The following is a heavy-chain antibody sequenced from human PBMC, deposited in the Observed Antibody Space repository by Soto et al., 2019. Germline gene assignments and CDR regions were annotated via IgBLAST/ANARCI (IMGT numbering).Heavy chain of an antibody. D-gene: IGHD2-15*01. J-gene: IGHJ6*02. CDR2: MLYSGLT. V-gene: IGHV4-39*01. Sequence: PSETLSLTCAVSGGSISGSYYYWAWIRQPPGKGLEWIGSMLYSGLTYYNPSLKSRVTLSVDTSKNQFSVRLNSVTASDTAVYYCAPLSVSLSGPYGIHVWGQGTTVTVSS. CDR3: APLSVSLSGPYGIHV. CDR1: GGSISGSYYY.